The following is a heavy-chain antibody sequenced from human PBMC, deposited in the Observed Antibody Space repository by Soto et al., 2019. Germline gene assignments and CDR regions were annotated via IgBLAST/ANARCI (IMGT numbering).Heavy chain of an antibody. D-gene: IGHD2-2*02. V-gene: IGHV2-5*01. CDR1: GFSLSTSGVG. Sequence: ESGPTLVNPTQTLTLTCTFSGFSLSTSGVGVGWIRQPPGKALEWLALIYWNDDKRYSPSLKSRLTITKDTSKNQVVLTMTNMDPVDTATYYCAHARGYCSSTSCYTPFDPWGQGTLVTVSS. J-gene: IGHJ5*02. CDR3: AHARGYCSSTSCYTPFDP. CDR2: IYWNDDK.